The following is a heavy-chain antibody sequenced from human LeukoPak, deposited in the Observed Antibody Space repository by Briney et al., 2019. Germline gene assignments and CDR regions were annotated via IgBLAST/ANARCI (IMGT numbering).Heavy chain of an antibody. Sequence: GGSLRLSCAASGFTFSYYDMHWVRQAPGKGLEWVAVIYYDGGDKYYADSVKGRFTVSRDNSKNTLYLQMNSLRVEDTAVYYCAREIKTCSSGWYYFDYWGQGTLVTVSS. CDR2: IYYDGGDK. CDR1: GFTFSYYD. J-gene: IGHJ4*02. V-gene: IGHV3-33*08. D-gene: IGHD6-13*01. CDR3: AREIKTCSSGWYYFDY.